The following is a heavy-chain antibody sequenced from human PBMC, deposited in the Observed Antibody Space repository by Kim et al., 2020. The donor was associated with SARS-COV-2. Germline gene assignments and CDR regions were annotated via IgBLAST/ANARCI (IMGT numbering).Heavy chain of an antibody. J-gene: IGHJ4*02. V-gene: IGHV1-3*01. D-gene: IGHD6-6*01. Sequence: KYSPKFQGRVTITRDTSASTAYMELSSLRSEDTAVYYCARGIAARREFDYWGQGTLVTVSS. CDR3: ARGIAARREFDY.